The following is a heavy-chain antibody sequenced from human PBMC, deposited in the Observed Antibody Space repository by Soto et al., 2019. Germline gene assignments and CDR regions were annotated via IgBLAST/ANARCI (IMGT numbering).Heavy chain of an antibody. CDR3: ARGGQQFLDY. CDR2: VFHSKTT. V-gene: IGHV4-30-2*01. D-gene: IGHD4-4*01. CDR1: GASISSGGYS. J-gene: IGHJ4*02. Sequence: PSETLSLTCAVSGASISSGGYSWSWIRQPPGRGLEWIGYVFHSKTTYYNPSLKSRVTMSVDSSKNQFSLKLTSVTAADTAVYYCARGGQQFLDYWGQGTLVTVSS.